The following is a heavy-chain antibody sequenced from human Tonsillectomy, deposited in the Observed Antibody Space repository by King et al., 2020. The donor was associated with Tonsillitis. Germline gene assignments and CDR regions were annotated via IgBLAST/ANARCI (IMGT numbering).Heavy chain of an antibody. CDR3: ARGRVFDGGIDY. CDR2: IYSTGST. Sequence: VQLQESGPGLVKPSETLSLTCTVSGYSIISYHWSWIRQPPGKGLECIGHIYSTGSTNYNPSLKSRVTIPVHTSKNQFSLTLSSVTAAYTAVYYCARGRVFDGGIDYWGQGTLVTVSS. CDR1: GYSIISYH. D-gene: IGHD4-23*01. J-gene: IGHJ4*02. V-gene: IGHV4-59*01.